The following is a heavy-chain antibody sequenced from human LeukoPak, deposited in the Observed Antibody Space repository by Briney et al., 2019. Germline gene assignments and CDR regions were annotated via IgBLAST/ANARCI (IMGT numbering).Heavy chain of an antibody. D-gene: IGHD4-17*01. CDR1: GFTFSSYA. J-gene: IGHJ4*02. V-gene: IGHV3-23*01. CDR2: ISGSGGST. Sequence: GGSLRLSCAASGFTFSSYAMSWVRQAPGEGLEWASAISGSGGSTYYADSVKGRFTISRDNSKNTLYLQMNSLRAEDTAVYYCAKVLLAVTTGGFDYWGQGTLVTVSS. CDR3: AKVLLAVTTGGFDY.